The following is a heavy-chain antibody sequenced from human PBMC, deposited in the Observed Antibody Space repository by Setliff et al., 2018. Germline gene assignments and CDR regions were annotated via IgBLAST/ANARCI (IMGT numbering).Heavy chain of an antibody. J-gene: IGHJ5*02. CDR2: ISGYNGHT. V-gene: IGHV1-18*01. D-gene: IGHD3-22*01. CDR1: GYTFSRNY. Sequence: ASVKVSCKAYGYTFSRNYITWVRQAPGRGLEWMGWISGYNGHTEYAQKFRHKFTMTTDTSTSTAYMELSRLRSDDTAVYYCARDGSSGYYYRKYNWFDPWGQGTLVTVSS. CDR3: ARDGSSGYYYRKYNWFDP.